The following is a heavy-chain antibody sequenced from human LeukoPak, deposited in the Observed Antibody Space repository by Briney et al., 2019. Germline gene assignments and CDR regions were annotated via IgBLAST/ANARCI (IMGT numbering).Heavy chain of an antibody. CDR3: ARELIEPTYYYDSSGYSPVDY. V-gene: IGHV3-7*01. CDR1: GFTFSSCW. D-gene: IGHD3-22*01. J-gene: IGHJ4*02. Sequence: PGGSLRLSCAASGFTFSSCWMSWVRQAPGKGLEWVANIKQDGSEKYYVDSVKGRFTISRDNAKNSLYLQMNSLRAEDTAVYYCARELIEPTYYYDSSGYSPVDYWGQGTLVTVSS. CDR2: IKQDGSEK.